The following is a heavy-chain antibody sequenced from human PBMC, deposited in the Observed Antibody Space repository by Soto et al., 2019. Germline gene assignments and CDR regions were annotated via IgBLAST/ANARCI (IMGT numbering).Heavy chain of an antibody. CDR3: ARGDIMDV. CDR2: ISSGGSAM. V-gene: IGHV3-11*01. J-gene: IGHJ6*02. CDR1: GFRFGDYY. Sequence: LSRSCAASGFRFGDYYMIWLRQAPGKGLEWVSHISSGGSAMYSADSVKGRFTISRDNVKNSLYLQMNSLRAEDTAVYYCARGDIMDVWGQGTTVTVSS.